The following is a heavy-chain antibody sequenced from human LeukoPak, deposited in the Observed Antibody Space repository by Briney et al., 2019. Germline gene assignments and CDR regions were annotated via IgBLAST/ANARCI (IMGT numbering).Heavy chain of an antibody. Sequence: SETLSLSCAVYGGSFSGYYGSWIRQPPGKGLEWIGEINHSGSTNYNPSLKSRVTISVDTSKNQFSLKLSSVTAADTAVYYCARDLADYFDAFDSWGQGTLVTVSS. CDR1: GGSFSGYY. CDR2: INHSGST. V-gene: IGHV4-34*01. J-gene: IGHJ4*02. D-gene: IGHD2/OR15-2a*01. CDR3: ARDLADYFDAFDS.